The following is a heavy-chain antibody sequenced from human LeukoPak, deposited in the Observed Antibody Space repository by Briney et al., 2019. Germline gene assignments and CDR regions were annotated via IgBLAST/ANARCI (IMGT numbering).Heavy chain of an antibody. CDR1: GYTFTSYG. D-gene: IGHD3-22*01. CDR2: INPNSGGT. J-gene: IGHJ4*02. V-gene: IGHV1-2*02. CDR3: AKGSGYYAYYFDY. Sequence: ASVKVSYKASGYTFTSYGISWVRQAPGQGLEWMGWINPNSGGTNYAQKFQGRVTMTRDTSISTAYMELSRLRSDDAAVYYCAKGSGYYAYYFDYWGQGTLVTVSS.